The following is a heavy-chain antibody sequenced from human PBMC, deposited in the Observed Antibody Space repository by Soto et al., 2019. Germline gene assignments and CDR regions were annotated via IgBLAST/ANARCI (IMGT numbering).Heavy chain of an antibody. CDR1: GFTFSSYG. CDR2: ISYDGSNK. J-gene: IGHJ5*02. V-gene: IGHV3-30*18. Sequence: QVQLVESGGGVVQPGRSLRLSCAASGFTFSSYGMHWVRQAPGKGLERVAVISYDGSNKYYADSVKGRFTSSRDNSKNTLYLQMNSLRAEDTAVYYCAKASGYGGNSGWFDPWGQGTLVTVSS. D-gene: IGHD2-21*02. CDR3: AKASGYGGNSGWFDP.